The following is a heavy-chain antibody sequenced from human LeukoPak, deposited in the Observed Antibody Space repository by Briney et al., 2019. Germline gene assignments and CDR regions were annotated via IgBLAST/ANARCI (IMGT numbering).Heavy chain of an antibody. V-gene: IGHV1-18*01. J-gene: IGHJ4*02. D-gene: IGHD4-23*01. Sequence: ASAKVSCTASGYTFTSYGITWVPQAPGQGLEWMGWISSYNGDTKYAQKVQGRVTVTTDTSTSTAYMELRSLSLDDTAVYYCARGDYGGGFDYWGQGTLVTVSS. CDR1: GYTFTSYG. CDR2: ISSYNGDT. CDR3: ARGDYGGGFDY.